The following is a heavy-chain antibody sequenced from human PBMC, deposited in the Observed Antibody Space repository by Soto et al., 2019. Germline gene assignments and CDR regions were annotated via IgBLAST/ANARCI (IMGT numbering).Heavy chain of an antibody. Sequence: TLSLTCAVSGGSISSGGYSGSWLRQPPGRGLEWIGYIYHSGSTSYNPSPSSRVTIPVDRSKNQFSPKLSSVTAADTAVYYCARGGRYCSSTSCYPNWFDPWDKET. D-gene: IGHD2-2*01. CDR2: IYHSGST. J-gene: IGHJ5*01. CDR1: GGSISSGGYS. CDR3: ARGGRYCSSTSCYPNWFDP. V-gene: IGHV4-30-2*01.